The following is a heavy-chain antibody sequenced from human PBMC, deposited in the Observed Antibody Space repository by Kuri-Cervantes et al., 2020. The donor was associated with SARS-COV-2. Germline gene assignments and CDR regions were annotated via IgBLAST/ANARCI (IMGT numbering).Heavy chain of an antibody. CDR3: ARGRSRSYLGS. V-gene: IGHV3-23*01. Sequence: GESLKISCAASGLSFSNYAMSWVRQAPGKGLEWVSSINGSGDDTHYADSVKGRFTISRDNAKNSLYLQMNSLRAEDTAVYYCARGRSRSYLGSWGQGTLVTVSS. D-gene: IGHD1-26*01. J-gene: IGHJ5*01. CDR1: GLSFSNYA. CDR2: INGSGDDT.